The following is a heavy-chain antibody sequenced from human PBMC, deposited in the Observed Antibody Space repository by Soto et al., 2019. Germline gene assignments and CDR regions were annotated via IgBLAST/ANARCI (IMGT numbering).Heavy chain of an antibody. CDR3: ARDRPHRVATIPLKYYYYYYGMDV. D-gene: IGHD5-12*01. Sequence: GGSLRLSCAASGFTVSSNYMSWVRQAPGKGLEWVSVIYSGGSTYYADSVKGRFTISRDNSKNTLYLQMNSLRAEDTAVYYCARDRPHRVATIPLKYYYYYYGMDVWGQGTTVTVSS. J-gene: IGHJ6*02. V-gene: IGHV3-53*01. CDR1: GFTVSSNY. CDR2: IYSGGST.